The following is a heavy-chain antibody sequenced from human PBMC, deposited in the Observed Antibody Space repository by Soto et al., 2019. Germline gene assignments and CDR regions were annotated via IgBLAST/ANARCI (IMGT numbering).Heavy chain of an antibody. CDR3: VRGRSPGSGSYYTPLSH. J-gene: IGHJ4*02. CDR2: ITDSGGGT. D-gene: IGHD3-10*01. CDR1: GFIFSNYA. Sequence: EVQLLESGGGLVQPGGSLRLSCAASGFIFSNYALGWVRQAPGKGLQWVSSITDSGGGTYYADAVTGRFTISRDNSKNTLYLQMSSLRAEDTAIYYCVRGRSPGSGSYYTPLSHWGQGTLVSLSS. V-gene: IGHV3-23*01.